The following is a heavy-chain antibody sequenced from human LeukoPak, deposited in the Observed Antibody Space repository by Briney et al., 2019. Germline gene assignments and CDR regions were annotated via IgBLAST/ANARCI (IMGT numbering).Heavy chain of an antibody. CDR2: ITGSGGST. CDR3: AKEGGLYHKYYFDY. CDR1: GFTFSRYA. D-gene: IGHD2-2*01. V-gene: IGHV3-23*01. J-gene: IGHJ4*02. Sequence: GGALRLSCAASGFTFSRYAMSWVRQAPGKGVEGVSGITGSGGSTYYADSVKGGLTISRDNYENTLYLQMDSLTAEHPPVYFCAKEGGLYHKYYFDYWGQGTLVTVSP.